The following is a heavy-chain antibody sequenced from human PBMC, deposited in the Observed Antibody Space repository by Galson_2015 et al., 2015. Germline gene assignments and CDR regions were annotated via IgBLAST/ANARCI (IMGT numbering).Heavy chain of an antibody. CDR1: GFTFSSYG. V-gene: IGHV3-30*18. D-gene: IGHD3-22*01. Sequence: SLRLSCAASGFTFSSYGMHWVRQAPGKGLEWVAVISYDGSNKYYADSVKGRFTISRDNSKNTLYLQMNSLRAEGTAVYYCAKDRDTMIVVSPFDHWGQGTLVTVSS. J-gene: IGHJ4*02. CDR3: AKDRDTMIVVSPFDH. CDR2: ISYDGSNK.